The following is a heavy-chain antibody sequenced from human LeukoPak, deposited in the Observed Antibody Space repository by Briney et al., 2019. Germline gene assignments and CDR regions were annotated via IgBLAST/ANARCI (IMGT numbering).Heavy chain of an antibody. CDR3: ARGPTISETGYFDY. V-gene: IGHV4-34*01. CDR1: GGSFTGYY. D-gene: IGHD1-1*01. Sequence: SETLSLTCAVYGGSFTGYYWSWIRQSPGKGLQWIAGVNHRGDTNYNPSVKGRVTISVDTSKSQFSLKVTSLTAADTAVYYCARGPTISETGYFDYWGQGTLVTVSS. CDR2: VNHRGDT. J-gene: IGHJ4*03.